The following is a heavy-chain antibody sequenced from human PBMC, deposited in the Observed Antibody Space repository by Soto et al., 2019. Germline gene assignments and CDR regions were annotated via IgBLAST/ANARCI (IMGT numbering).Heavy chain of an antibody. J-gene: IGHJ4*02. V-gene: IGHV1-69*01. Sequence: QVQLVQSGAEVKKPGSSVKVSCKASGGTFSSHVFNWVRQAPGQGLEWMGGIIPIFGTPNYAQKFQGRVTTPADESTRTVHMELNSLRSADTAVYYCARDLEFRDGNISHLDFWGQGTLVTVSS. D-gene: IGHD3-10*01. CDR3: ARDLEFRDGNISHLDF. CDR1: GGTFSSHV. CDR2: IIPIFGTP.